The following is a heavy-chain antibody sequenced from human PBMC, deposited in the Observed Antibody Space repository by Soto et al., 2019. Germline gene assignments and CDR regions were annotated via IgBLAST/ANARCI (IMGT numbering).Heavy chain of an antibody. CDR1: GYTFTSYF. D-gene: IGHD2-8*01. V-gene: IGHV1-46*03. Sequence: ASVKVSCKASGYTFTSYFLHWVRQAPGQGLEWMGMINPSGGSTSYAQKFQGRVIMTRDTSTSTVYMELSSLRSEDTAVYYCATQGFCTNGVCYDFDNWGQGTLVTVSS. J-gene: IGHJ4*02. CDR2: INPSGGST. CDR3: ATQGFCTNGVCYDFDN.